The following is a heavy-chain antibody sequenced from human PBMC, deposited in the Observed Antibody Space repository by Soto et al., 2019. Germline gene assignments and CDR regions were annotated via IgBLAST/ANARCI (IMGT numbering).Heavy chain of an antibody. CDR3: ARDAEVYSYCIDV. CDR1: GFSISTYG. CDR2: IWYDGSKK. V-gene: IGHV3-33*01. Sequence: QVQLVESGGGVVQPGRSLRLSCESSGFSISTYGMHWVRQAPGKGLEWVAIIWYDGSKKYYADSVKGRFTISGDNSKNTLYLQMHSLRVEDTAVYYCARDAEVYSYCIDVWGKGTTVTVSS. J-gene: IGHJ6*03.